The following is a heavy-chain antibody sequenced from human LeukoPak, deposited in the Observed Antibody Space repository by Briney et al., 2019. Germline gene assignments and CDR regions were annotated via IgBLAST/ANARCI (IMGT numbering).Heavy chain of an antibody. CDR3: ATSPHCSSTSCYRV. CDR1: GGSISSYY. D-gene: IGHD2-2*01. V-gene: IGHV4-59*12. CDR2: IYYSGST. J-gene: IGHJ6*04. Sequence: PSETLSLTCTVSGGSISSYYWSWIRQPPGKGLEWIGYIYYSGSTNYNPSLKSRVTISVDTSKNQFSLKLSSVTAADTAVYYCATSPHCSSTSCYRVWGKGTTVTVSS.